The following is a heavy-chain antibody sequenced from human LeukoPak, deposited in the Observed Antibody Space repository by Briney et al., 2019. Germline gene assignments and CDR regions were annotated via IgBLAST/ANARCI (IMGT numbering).Heavy chain of an antibody. CDR3: ARGGGLDV. J-gene: IGHJ6*02. Sequence: PGGSLRLSCVASGFTFSSSWMSWVRRAPGKGLEWVANIKQDGTEEYYVDSVRGRFTISRDNAKNSLYLQMSNLRAEDTAVYFCARGGGLDVWGQGATVTVSS. V-gene: IGHV3-7*03. D-gene: IGHD3-16*01. CDR1: GFTFSSSW. CDR2: IKQDGTEE.